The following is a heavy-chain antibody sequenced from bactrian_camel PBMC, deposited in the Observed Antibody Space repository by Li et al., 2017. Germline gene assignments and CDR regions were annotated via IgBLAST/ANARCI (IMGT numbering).Heavy chain of an antibody. CDR2: ISSNRGRI. V-gene: IGHV3S63*01. D-gene: IGHD6*01. CDR3: ASAAYNSNWSRLEKRYYKY. CDR1: GATDYSKC. Sequence: HVQLVESGGGSVQAGGSLRLSCALSGATDYSKCVGWFRQAPGKQREGVASISSNRGRIRYEDSVKGRFTISQDKSKNEVYLQMRSLRPEDSAMYYCASAAYNSNWSRLEKRYYKYWGQGTQVTVS. J-gene: IGHJ4*01.